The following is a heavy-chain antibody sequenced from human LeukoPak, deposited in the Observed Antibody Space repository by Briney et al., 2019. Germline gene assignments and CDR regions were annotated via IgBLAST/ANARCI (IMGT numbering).Heavy chain of an antibody. V-gene: IGHV1-2*02. CDR3: ARVLVPAATDDAFDI. D-gene: IGHD2-2*01. CDR1: GYTFTGYY. J-gene: IGHJ3*02. Sequence: ASVKVSCKASGYTFTGYYMHWVRQAPGQGLEWMGWINPNSGGTNCAQKFQGRVTMTRDTSISTAYMELSRLRSDDTAVYYCARVLVPAATDDAFDIWGQGTMVTASS. CDR2: INPNSGGT.